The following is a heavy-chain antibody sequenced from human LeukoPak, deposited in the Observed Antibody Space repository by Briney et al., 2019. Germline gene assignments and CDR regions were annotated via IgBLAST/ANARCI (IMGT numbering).Heavy chain of an antibody. V-gene: IGHV4-59*01. CDR2: IYYSGST. J-gene: IGHJ3*02. CDR1: GGPISSYY. Sequence: SETLSLTCTVSGGPISSYYWSWIRQPPGKGLEWIGYIYYSGSTNYNPSLKSRVTISVDTSKNQFSLKLSSVTAADTAVYYCARGTTIFGVVPPAFAFDIWGQGTMVTVSS. D-gene: IGHD3-3*01. CDR3: ARGTTIFGVVPPAFAFDI.